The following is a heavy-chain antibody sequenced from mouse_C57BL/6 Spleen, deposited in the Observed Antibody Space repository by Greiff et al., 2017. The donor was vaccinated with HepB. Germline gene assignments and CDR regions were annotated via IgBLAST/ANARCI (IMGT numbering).Heavy chain of an antibody. D-gene: IGHD3-2*02. CDR2: IYPGDGDT. CDR3: AREGTAQATDYFDY. J-gene: IGHJ2*01. Sequence: QVQLQQSGPELVKPGASVKISCKASGYAFSSSWMNRVKQRPGKGLEWIGRIYPGDGDTNYNGKFKGKATLTADKSSSTAYMQLSSLTSEDSAVYFCAREGTAQATDYFDYWGQGTTLTVSS. CDR1: GYAFSSSW. V-gene: IGHV1-82*01.